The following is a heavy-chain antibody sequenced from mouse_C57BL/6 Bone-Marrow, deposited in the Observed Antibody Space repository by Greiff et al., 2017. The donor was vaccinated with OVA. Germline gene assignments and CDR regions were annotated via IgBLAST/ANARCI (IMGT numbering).Heavy chain of an antibody. CDR1: GFTFSDAW. V-gene: IGHV6-6*01. CDR3: THSPWFAY. CDR2: IRNKANNPAT. J-gene: IGHJ3*01. Sequence: EVKLVESGGGLVQPGGSMKLSCAASGFTFSDAWMDWVRQSPEKGLEWVAEIRNKANNPATYYAESVKGRFTISRDDSKSSVYLQMNSLRAEDTGIYYCTHSPWFAYWGQGTLVTVSA.